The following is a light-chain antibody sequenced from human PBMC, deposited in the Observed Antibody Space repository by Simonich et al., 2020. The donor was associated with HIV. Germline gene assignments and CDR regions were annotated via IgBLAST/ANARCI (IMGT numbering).Light chain of an antibody. Sequence: DIVMTPSPDSLAVSLGERATINCKSSQSVLYSSNNKNYLSWYQQKPGQPPKLLIYWASTRESGVPDRFSGSGSETDFTLTISSLQAEDVAVYYCQQHYSFPYTFGQGTKLDIK. CDR2: WAS. CDR3: QQHYSFPYT. CDR1: QSVLYSSNNKNY. J-gene: IGKJ2*01. V-gene: IGKV4-1*01.